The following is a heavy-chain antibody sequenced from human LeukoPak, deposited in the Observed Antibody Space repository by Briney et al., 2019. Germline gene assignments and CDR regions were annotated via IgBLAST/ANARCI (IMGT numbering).Heavy chain of an antibody. Sequence: SETLSLTCTVSGGSISSYYWSWIRQPPGRGLEWIGYIYYSGSTNYNPSLKSRVTISVDTSKNQFSLKLSSVTAADTAVYYCARGGPKWSPGAFDIWGQGTMVTVSS. D-gene: IGHD2-15*01. V-gene: IGHV4-59*01. J-gene: IGHJ3*02. CDR3: ARGGPKWSPGAFDI. CDR2: IYYSGST. CDR1: GGSISSYY.